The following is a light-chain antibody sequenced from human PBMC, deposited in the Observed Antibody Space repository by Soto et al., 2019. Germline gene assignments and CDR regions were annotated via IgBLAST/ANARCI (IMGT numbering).Light chain of an antibody. Sequence: QSALAQPRSVSGSPGQSVTISCTGSNSDVGAYKFVSWLQHNPGEAPKVMIYDVTQRPSGVPDRFSGTKSGNTASLTISGLQAEDEADYFCSSYTSSTYVFGTGTKVTVL. J-gene: IGLJ1*01. CDR1: NSDVGAYKF. CDR3: SSYTSSTYV. CDR2: DVT. V-gene: IGLV2-11*01.